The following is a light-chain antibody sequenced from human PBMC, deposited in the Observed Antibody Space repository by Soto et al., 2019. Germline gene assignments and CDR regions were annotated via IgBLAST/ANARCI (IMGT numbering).Light chain of an antibody. Sequence: DIVLTHSPVTLSLCPWDIATLSCRASETVSSYLLWYQQKPGQDPRLLIYDASERATGIPARFSGSGSETDFTLTISSLEPEDFGVYYCLHRLNWPLTFGQGTRLEIK. J-gene: IGKJ5*01. CDR1: ETVSSY. CDR3: LHRLNWPLT. CDR2: DAS. V-gene: IGKV3-11*01.